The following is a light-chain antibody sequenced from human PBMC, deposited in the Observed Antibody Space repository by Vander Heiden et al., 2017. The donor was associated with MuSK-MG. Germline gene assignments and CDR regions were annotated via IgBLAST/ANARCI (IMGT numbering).Light chain of an antibody. CDR3: QLRSNWPPST. J-gene: IGKJ2*01. Sequence: EIVLTQSPATLSLSPGERATLSCRASQSVSSYLAWYQQKPGQAPRLLIYDASNRATGIPARFSGSGYGTDFTLTISSREPEDFAVYYCQLRSNWPPSTFGQGTKMEIK. V-gene: IGKV3-11*01. CDR2: DAS. CDR1: QSVSSY.